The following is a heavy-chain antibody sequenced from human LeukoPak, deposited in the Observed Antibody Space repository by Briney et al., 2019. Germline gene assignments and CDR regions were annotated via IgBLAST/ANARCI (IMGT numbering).Heavy chain of an antibody. CDR1: GFTFSSYA. V-gene: IGHV3-23*01. CDR2: IGNSGDRT. J-gene: IGHJ6*02. CDR3: AKGGV. Sequence: GGSLRLSCAASGFTFSSYAMSWVRQAPGKGPEWVSGIGNSGDRTFYADPVKGRFTISRDNSKNTLYLQMNSLRVEDTALYYCAKGGVWGQGIAVTVSS.